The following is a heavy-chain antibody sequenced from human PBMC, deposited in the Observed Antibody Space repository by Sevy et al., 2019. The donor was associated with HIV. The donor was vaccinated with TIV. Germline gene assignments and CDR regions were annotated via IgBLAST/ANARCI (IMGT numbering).Heavy chain of an antibody. CDR2: LYYNGHF. D-gene: IGHD6-25*01. CDR1: GGSITSLY. Sequence: SETLSLACTVSGGSITSLYWNWIRRPPGKGLEWIANLYYNGHFNYNPSLKSRVTFSLDTSKNQFSLRLSSVTAADTAMYFCAGENAWGRGYAGGQGTLVTVSS. CDR3: AGENAWGRGYA. V-gene: IGHV4-59*08. J-gene: IGHJ4*02.